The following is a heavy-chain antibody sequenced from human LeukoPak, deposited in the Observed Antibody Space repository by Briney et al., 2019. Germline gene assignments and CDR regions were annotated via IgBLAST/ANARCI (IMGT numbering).Heavy chain of an antibody. Sequence: PSETLSLTCTVSGDSISGFYWSWIRQPPGKGLEWIGYIYYSGTTNYNPSLTSRLTISVDTSKNQFSLKLSSVTAADTAVYYCARATYCSGGSCYHGSGYYYMDVCGKGTTVTVSS. CDR3: ARATYCSGGSCYHGSGYYYMDV. J-gene: IGHJ6*03. D-gene: IGHD2-15*01. CDR2: IYYSGTT. V-gene: IGHV4-59*01. CDR1: GDSISGFY.